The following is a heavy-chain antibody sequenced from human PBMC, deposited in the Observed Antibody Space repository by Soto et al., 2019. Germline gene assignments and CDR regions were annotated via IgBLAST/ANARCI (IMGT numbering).Heavy chain of an antibody. D-gene: IGHD6-19*01. CDR2: ILPIFDEP. V-gene: IGHV1-69*06. Sequence: QVQLVQSGAELRQPGSSVRVSCKASGGTLSKFGIAWFRQAPGQRPEWMGIILPIFDEPTYAFTLKTRLNIVADKSNDVVYMEFGSLTSEDTAIYYCVRGHGSSGWYYFDYLGQGTLVTVSS. CDR1: GGTLSKFG. J-gene: IGHJ4*02. CDR3: VRGHGSSGWYYFDY.